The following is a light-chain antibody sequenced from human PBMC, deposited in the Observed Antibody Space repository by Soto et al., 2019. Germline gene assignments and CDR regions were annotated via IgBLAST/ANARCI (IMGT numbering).Light chain of an antibody. V-gene: IGKV3-11*02. J-gene: IGKJ5*01. Sequence: IVLTQSRATLSLSGGERATRCCRASQSVSTYLSWYQQRPGQAPRLLIYDASYRATDFPPRLSGSESGREWTRTSSCIEPQDFAVYYCQQRRSWPPPSTVGGGTRLEIK. CDR3: QQRRSWPPPST. CDR1: QSVSTY. CDR2: DAS.